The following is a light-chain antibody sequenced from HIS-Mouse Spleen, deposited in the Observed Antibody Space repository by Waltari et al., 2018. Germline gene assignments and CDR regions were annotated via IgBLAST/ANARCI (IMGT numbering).Light chain of an antibody. Sequence: QSALTQPASVSGSPGQSITISCTGTSSEVGIYNLVSWYQQHPGKAPKLMIYEGSKRHSGVSNRFSGSKSGNTASLTISGLQAEDEADYYCCSYAGSSTWVFGGGTKLTVL. J-gene: IGLJ3*02. CDR1: SSEVGIYNL. V-gene: IGLV2-23*01. CDR2: EGS. CDR3: CSYAGSSTWV.